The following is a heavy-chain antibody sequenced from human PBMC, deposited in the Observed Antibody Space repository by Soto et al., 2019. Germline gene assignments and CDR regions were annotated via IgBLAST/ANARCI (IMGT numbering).Heavy chain of an antibody. V-gene: IGHV1-8*01. J-gene: IGHJ4*02. D-gene: IGHD1-7*01. Sequence: ASVKVSCKASGYTFTSHDINWVRQASGQGLEWMGWMNPNSGNTGYAQKFQGRVTMARNTSINTAYMELSSLRSEDTAVYYCARVTETTDAYFDYSGQHALVTVSS. CDR3: ARVTETTDAYFDY. CDR1: GYTFTSHD. CDR2: MNPNSGNT.